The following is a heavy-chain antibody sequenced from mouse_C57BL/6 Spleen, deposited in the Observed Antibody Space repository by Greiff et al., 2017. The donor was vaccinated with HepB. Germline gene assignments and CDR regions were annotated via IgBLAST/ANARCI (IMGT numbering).Heavy chain of an antibody. CDR1: GYSITSGYY. J-gene: IGHJ3*01. CDR3: ARPSYDGAY. CDR2: ISYDGSN. D-gene: IGHD2-12*01. Sequence: EVQLQESGPGLVKPSQSLSLTCSVTGYSITSGYYWNWIRQFPGNKLEWMGYISYDGSNNYNPSLKNRISITRDTSKNQFFLKLNSVTTEDTATYYCARPSYDGAYWGQGTLVTVSA. V-gene: IGHV3-6*01.